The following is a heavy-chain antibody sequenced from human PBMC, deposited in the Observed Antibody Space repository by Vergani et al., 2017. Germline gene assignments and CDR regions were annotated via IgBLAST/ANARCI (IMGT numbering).Heavy chain of an antibody. V-gene: IGHV1-18*04. CDR1: GYTFTTYV. CDR2: ISAYNGNT. J-gene: IGHJ4*02. Sequence: QVQLVQSGVEVKKPGASVRVSCKASGYTFTTYVISWVRQAPGQGLEWMGWISAYNGNTKYAQKFQGRVTMTTDTSTSTAYMELRSLRSDDTAIYYCARCTNDDGDCYLDYWGEGTLVTVSA. CDR3: ARCTNDDGDCYLDY. D-gene: IGHD4-17*01.